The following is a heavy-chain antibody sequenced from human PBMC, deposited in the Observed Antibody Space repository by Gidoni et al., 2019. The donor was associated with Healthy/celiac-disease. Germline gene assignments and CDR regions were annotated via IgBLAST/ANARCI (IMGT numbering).Heavy chain of an antibody. J-gene: IGHJ6*02. CDR3: ARDPRGSSYGMDV. CDR1: GFTFSSYG. V-gene: IGHV3-33*01. CDR2: ILYDGSNK. D-gene: IGHD2-2*01. Sequence: QVQLVESGGGVVQPGRSLRLSCAASGFTFSSYGMHWVRQAPGKGLEWVAVILYDGSNKYYADSVKGRFTISRDNSKNTLYLQMNSLRAEDTAVYYCARDPRGSSYGMDVWGQGTTVTVSS.